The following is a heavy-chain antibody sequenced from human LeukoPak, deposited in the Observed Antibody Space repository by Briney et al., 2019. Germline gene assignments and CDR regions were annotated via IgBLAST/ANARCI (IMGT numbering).Heavy chain of an antibody. CDR1: GYTFTGYY. Sequence: GASVKVSCKASGYTFTGYYMHWVRQAPGQGLEWMGRINPNSGGTNYAQKFQSRVTMTRDTSISTAYMELSRLRSDDTAVYYCARVVGYCSGGSCRNDYWGQGTLVTVSS. J-gene: IGHJ4*02. V-gene: IGHV1-2*06. CDR2: INPNSGGT. CDR3: ARVVGYCSGGSCRNDY. D-gene: IGHD2-15*01.